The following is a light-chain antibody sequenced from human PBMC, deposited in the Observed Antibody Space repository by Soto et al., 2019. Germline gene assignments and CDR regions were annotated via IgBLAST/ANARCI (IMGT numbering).Light chain of an antibody. J-gene: IGLJ3*02. CDR2: EVS. CDR3: SSYTRSSTWV. V-gene: IGLV2-14*01. CDR1: SSDIGGYNY. Sequence: QSGLTQPASVSGSPGQSITISCTGTSSDIGGYNYVSWYQQHPGKAPKVIIYEVSNRSSGVSNRFSGSKSGNTASLTISGLQAEDEADYYCSSYTRSSTWVFGGGTKVTVL.